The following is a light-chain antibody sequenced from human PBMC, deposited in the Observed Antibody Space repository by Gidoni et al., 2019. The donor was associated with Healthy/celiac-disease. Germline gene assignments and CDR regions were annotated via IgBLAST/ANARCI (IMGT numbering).Light chain of an antibody. V-gene: IGKV3-11*01. CDR2: DAS. Sequence: IVLTQSPATLSLSPGERATLSCRARQSVSSYLAWYQQKPGQAPRLLIYDASNRATGIPARFSGSGSGTDFTLTISSLEPEDFAVYYCQQRSYWPRTFGQGTKVEIK. CDR1: QSVSSY. CDR3: QQRSYWPRT. J-gene: IGKJ1*01.